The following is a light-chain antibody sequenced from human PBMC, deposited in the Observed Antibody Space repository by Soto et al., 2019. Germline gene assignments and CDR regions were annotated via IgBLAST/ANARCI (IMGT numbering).Light chain of an antibody. Sequence: EIVMTQSPATLSVSPGESATLSCRASQIFVSNLAWYRQKPGQAPRLLIFAASTRATGIPARFSGGGSGTEFTLTISSLQSEDFAVYYCQQYNDWPPITFGQGTRMEI. V-gene: IGKV3-15*01. J-gene: IGKJ5*01. CDR3: QQYNDWPPIT. CDR2: AAS. CDR1: QIFVSN.